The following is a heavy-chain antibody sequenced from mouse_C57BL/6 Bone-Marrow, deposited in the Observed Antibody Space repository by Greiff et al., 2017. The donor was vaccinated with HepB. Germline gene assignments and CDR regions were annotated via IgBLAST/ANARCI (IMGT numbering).Heavy chain of an antibody. V-gene: IGHV1-81*01. J-gene: IGHJ3*01. D-gene: IGHD3-2*02. CDR1: GYTFTSYG. Sequence: VKLQQSGAELARPGASVKLSCKASGYTFTSYGISWVKQRTGQGLEWIGEIYPRSGNTYYNEKFKGKATLTADKSSSTAYMELRSLTSEDSAVYFCARRTDSSGYGFAYWGQGTLVTVSA. CDR3: ARRTDSSGYGFAY. CDR2: IYPRSGNT.